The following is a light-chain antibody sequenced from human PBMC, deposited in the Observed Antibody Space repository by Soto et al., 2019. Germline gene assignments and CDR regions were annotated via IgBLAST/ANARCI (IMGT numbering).Light chain of an antibody. CDR3: QQYYSTPWT. Sequence: DIVMTQSPGSLAVSLGERATINCKSSQSVLYSSNNKNYLTWYQQKPGQPPKLLIYWASTRESGVPDRFSGSRSGTDFTLTISSLQAEDVAVYYCQQYYSTPWTFGQGTKVEIK. CDR1: QSVLYSSNNKNY. J-gene: IGKJ1*01. V-gene: IGKV4-1*01. CDR2: WAS.